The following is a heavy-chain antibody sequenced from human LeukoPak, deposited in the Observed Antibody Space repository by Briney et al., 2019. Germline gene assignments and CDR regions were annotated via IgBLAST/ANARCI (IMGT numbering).Heavy chain of an antibody. CDR1: GFTVSSNY. J-gene: IGHJ5*02. CDR3: AREGSSGYLGGFDP. CDR2: LYRGSRT. V-gene: IGHV3-66*01. Sequence: GGSLRLSCTASGFTVSSNYMSWVRQAPGKGLEWVSVLYRGSRTFYADSVKGRFATSRDHYKNTLYLQMNSLRVEDTAVYYCAREGSSGYLGGFDPWGQGTLVTVSS. D-gene: IGHD3-22*01.